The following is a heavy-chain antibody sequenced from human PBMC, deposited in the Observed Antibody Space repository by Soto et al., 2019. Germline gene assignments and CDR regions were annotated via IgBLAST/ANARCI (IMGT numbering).Heavy chain of an antibody. Sequence: QVQLVQSGAEVKKSGASVKVSCKASGYTFTSHDINWVRQATGQGLEWMGWMNPNSGNTGYAKQFQGRPTMTRNTSISTAYMELSSLRSEDTAVYYCARWDYGVYARFDYWGQGTLVTVSS. J-gene: IGHJ4*02. V-gene: IGHV1-8*01. CDR3: ARWDYGVYARFDY. CDR2: MNPNSGNT. CDR1: GYTFTSHD. D-gene: IGHD4-17*01.